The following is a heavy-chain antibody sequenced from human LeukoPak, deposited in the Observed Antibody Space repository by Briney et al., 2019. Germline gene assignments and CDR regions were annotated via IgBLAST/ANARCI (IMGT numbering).Heavy chain of an antibody. J-gene: IGHJ4*02. CDR1: GFTVSSSY. Sequence: GGSLRLSCAGSGFTVSSSYMSWVRQAPGKGLEWVSVLYSGGSIFYADSVRGRFTISRDISKNMLYLQMNSLRADDTAVYYCARGAISSWYEDWGQGTLVTVSS. D-gene: IGHD6-13*01. V-gene: IGHV3-66*01. CDR2: LYSGGSI. CDR3: ARGAISSWYED.